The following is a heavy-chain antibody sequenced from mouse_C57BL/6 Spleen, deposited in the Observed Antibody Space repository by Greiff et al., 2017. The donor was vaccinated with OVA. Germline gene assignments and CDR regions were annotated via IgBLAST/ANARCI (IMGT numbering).Heavy chain of an antibody. Sequence: VQLKQSGPELVKPGASVKISCKASGYSFTGYYMHWVKQSSEKSLEWIGEINPSTGGTSYNQKFKGKATLTVDKSSSTAYMQLKSLTSEDSAVYYCANSAWFAYWGQGTLVTVSA. CDR2: INPSTGGT. V-gene: IGHV1-43*01. CDR3: ANSAWFAY. CDR1: GYSFTGYY. J-gene: IGHJ3*01.